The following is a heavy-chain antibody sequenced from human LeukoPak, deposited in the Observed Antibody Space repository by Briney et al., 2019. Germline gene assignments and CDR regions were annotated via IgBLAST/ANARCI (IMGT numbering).Heavy chain of an antibody. Sequence: GGSLRLSCAASGFTLTGYWMHGVRQIPGKGLVWVSRISSDGTITNYADSVKGLFTISRDNDKNTLYLQMNILRAEDTSVLYCARADWYGTGSNCHLEYWGQGTLVTVSS. CDR3: ARADWYGTGSNCHLEY. CDR2: ISSDGTIT. D-gene: IGHD3-10*01. V-gene: IGHV3-74*01. J-gene: IGHJ4*02. CDR1: GFTLTGYW.